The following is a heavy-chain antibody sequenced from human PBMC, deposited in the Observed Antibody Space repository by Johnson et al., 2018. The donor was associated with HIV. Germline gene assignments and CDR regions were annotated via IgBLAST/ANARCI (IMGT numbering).Heavy chain of an antibody. J-gene: IGHJ3*02. V-gene: IGHV3-11*01. CDR3: AKDLLTLDAFDI. Sequence: QVQLVESGGGLVQPGGSLRLSCAASGFTFSDYYMSWIRQAPGKGLEWVSYISSSGSTYYADSVKGRFTISRDNSKNTLYLQMNSLRAEDTAVYYCAKDLLTLDAFDIWGQGTMVTVSS. CDR2: ISSSGST. CDR1: GFTFSDYY.